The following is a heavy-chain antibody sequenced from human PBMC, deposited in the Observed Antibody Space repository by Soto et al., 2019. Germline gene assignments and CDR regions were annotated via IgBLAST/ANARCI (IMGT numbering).Heavy chain of an antibody. V-gene: IGHV4-59*08. CDR2: IYYTGST. CDR3: ARHAYGSGFYYGMDV. J-gene: IGHJ6*02. Sequence: SETLCLTCTVSGDSISSYYWSWIRQPPGKGLEWLGYIYYTGSTNYNSSLKSRVTISVDTSKNQFSLKLSSVTAADTAVYYCARHAYGSGFYYGMDVWGQGTTVTVSS. CDR1: GDSISSYY. D-gene: IGHD3-10*01.